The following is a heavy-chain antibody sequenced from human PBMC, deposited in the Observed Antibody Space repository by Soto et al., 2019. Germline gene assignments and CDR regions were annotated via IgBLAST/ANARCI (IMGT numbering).Heavy chain of an antibody. J-gene: IGHJ2*01. V-gene: IGHV3-30*04. CDR3: ARDWLRRDDILTPSWNFNL. CDR2: FSFNGRKQ. Sequence: QEQLVESGGGVVRPGKSLRPSCEAPGCNCTNNAMHWFPQAPGKGREWVAVFSFNGRKQFYPGSLKGRFTISRDNAKNTLYLQINDLRPGDTAVYYCARDWLRRDDILTPSWNFNLWGQGTLVTAS. CDR1: GCNCTNNA. D-gene: IGHD3-9*01.